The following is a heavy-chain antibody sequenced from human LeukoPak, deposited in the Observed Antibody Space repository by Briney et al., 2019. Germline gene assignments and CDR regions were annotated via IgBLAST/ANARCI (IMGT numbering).Heavy chain of an antibody. CDR1: GGSISTYY. Sequence: SETLSPTCTVSGGSISTYYWSWIRQPPGKGLEWIGYIYYSGSTNYNPSLKSRVTISIDTSKNQFSLKLSSVTAADTAVYYCARLFGGVSWFDPWGQGTLVTVSS. CDR2: IYYSGST. CDR3: ARLFGGVSWFDP. D-gene: IGHD3-10*01. J-gene: IGHJ5*02. V-gene: IGHV4-59*08.